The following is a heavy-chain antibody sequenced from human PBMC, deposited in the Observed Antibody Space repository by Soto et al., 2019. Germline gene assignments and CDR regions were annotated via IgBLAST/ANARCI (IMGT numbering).Heavy chain of an antibody. V-gene: IGHV1-8*01. CDR2: MNPNSGNT. D-gene: IGHD3-10*01. CDR1: GYTFTSYD. Sequence: QVQLVQSGAEVKKPGASVKVSCKASGYTFTSYDINWVRQATGQGLEWMGWMNPNSGNTGYAQKVQGRVTMTRNTSISTAYMALSSLRSEDTAVYYCARGINYYDSGDDAFDIWGQGTMVTVSS. J-gene: IGHJ3*02. CDR3: ARGINYYDSGDDAFDI.